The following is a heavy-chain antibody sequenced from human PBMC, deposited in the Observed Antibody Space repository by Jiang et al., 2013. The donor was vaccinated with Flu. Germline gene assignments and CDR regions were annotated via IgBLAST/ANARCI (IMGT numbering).Heavy chain of an antibody. CDR3: ARFRGGLNYYDSSGSFYFDY. V-gene: IGHV1-69*01. CDR1: GGTFSSYA. CDR2: IIPIFGTA. Sequence: SGAEVKKPGSSVKVSCKASGGTFSSYAISWVRQAPGQGLEWMGGIIPIFGTANYAQKFQGRVTISADESTSTAYMELSSLRSEDTAVYYCARFRGGLNYYDSSGSFYFDYWGQGTLVTVSS. J-gene: IGHJ4*02. D-gene: IGHD3-22*01.